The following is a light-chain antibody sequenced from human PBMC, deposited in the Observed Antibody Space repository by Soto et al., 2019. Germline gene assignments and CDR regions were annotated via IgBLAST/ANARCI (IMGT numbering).Light chain of an antibody. Sequence: QSALTQPASVSGSPGQSITISCTGTSSDVGGYNYVSWYQQHPGKAPKLMIYEVSNRPSGGSNRFSGSKSGNTASLTISGLQAEDEADYSCSSYTSSSTRVFGPGTKLTVL. CDR2: EVS. CDR3: SSYTSSSTRV. V-gene: IGLV2-14*01. J-gene: IGLJ1*01. CDR1: SSDVGGYNY.